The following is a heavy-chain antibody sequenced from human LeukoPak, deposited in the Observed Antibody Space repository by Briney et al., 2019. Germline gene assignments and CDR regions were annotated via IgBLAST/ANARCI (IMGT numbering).Heavy chain of an antibody. J-gene: IGHJ4*02. D-gene: IGHD5-24*01. CDR2: IYAGNSDA. CDR1: GYTFTTSW. V-gene: IGHV5-51*01. Sequence: GESLKISCQGFGYTFTTSWIGWVRQLPGKGLEWMAIIYAGNSDAKYSPSFQGQVSISTDRSISTAYLHWSSLKASDTAMYYCARRGDGYNLNFDYWGQGTLVTVSS. CDR3: ARRGDGYNLNFDY.